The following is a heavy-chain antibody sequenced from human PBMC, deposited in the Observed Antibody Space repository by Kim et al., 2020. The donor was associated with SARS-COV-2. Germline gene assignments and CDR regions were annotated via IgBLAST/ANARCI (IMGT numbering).Heavy chain of an antibody. CDR2: IYYSGST. J-gene: IGHJ6*01. D-gene: IGHD6-13*01. V-gene: IGHV4-59*01. CDR1: GGSISTYY. CDR3: AREESSSWVGRDYYYGLD. Sequence: SETLSLTCTVSGGSISTYYWSWIRQPPGKGLEWIGYIYYSGSTNYNPSLKSRVTISVDTSKNQFSLKLSSVTAADTAVYYCAREESSSWVGRDYYYGLD.